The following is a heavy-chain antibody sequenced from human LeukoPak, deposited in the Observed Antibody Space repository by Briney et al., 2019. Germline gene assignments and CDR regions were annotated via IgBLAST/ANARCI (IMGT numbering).Heavy chain of an antibody. CDR2: VYSGGTS. Sequence: SETLSLSCSVSGASVNDYFWGWIRQPPGRRLEWIGHVYSGGTSEYSPSLKGRVTISLDASNNQVSLSLTSSTAADTAVYYCAREKFLMMSDVPPPYSMDVWGRGTRVTVAS. CDR1: GASVNDYF. V-gene: IGHV4-59*02. J-gene: IGHJ6*03. CDR3: AREKFLMMSDVPPPYSMDV. D-gene: IGHD3-16*01.